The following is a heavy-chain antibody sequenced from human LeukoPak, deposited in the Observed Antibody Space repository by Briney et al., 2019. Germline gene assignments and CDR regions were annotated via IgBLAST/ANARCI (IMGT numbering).Heavy chain of an antibody. Sequence: SETLSLTCAVYGGSFSGYYWSWIRQPPGKGLEWIGEINHSGSTNYNPSLKSRVTISVDTSKNQFSLKLSSVTAADTAVYYCGRHGGGYGRYGRNIDVWGKGTTVTVSS. V-gene: IGHV4-34*01. CDR3: GRHGGGYGRYGRNIDV. J-gene: IGHJ6*03. D-gene: IGHD2-21*01. CDR2: INHSGST. CDR1: GGSFSGYY.